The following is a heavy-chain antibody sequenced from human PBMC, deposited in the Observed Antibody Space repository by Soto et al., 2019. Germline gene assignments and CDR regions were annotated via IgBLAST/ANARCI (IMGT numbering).Heavy chain of an antibody. CDR3: ARDRGAMIVVVDYYYGMDV. CDR2: ISAYNGNT. J-gene: IGHJ6*02. V-gene: IGHV1-18*04. D-gene: IGHD3-22*01. CDR1: GYTFTSYG. Sequence: GASVKVSCKASGYTFTSYGISWVRQAPGQGLEWMGWISAYNGNTNYAQKLQGRVTMATDTSTSTAYMELRSLGSDDTAVYYCARDRGAMIVVVDYYYGMDVWGQGTTVTVSS.